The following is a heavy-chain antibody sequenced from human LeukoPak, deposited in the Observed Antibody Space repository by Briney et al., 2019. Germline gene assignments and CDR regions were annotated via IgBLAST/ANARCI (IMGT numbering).Heavy chain of an antibody. J-gene: IGHJ3*02. Sequence: GGSLRLSCAAFGFTFINYGMHWVRQAPDKGLEWVAVIASGGNMENYADSVRGRFTISRDNSKNTLYLQMNSLRPEDTALYYCARTTPAWSPMAFDIWGQGTMVTVSS. CDR2: IASGGNME. CDR3: ARTTPAWSPMAFDI. CDR1: GFTFINYG. D-gene: IGHD1-1*01. V-gene: IGHV3-30*03.